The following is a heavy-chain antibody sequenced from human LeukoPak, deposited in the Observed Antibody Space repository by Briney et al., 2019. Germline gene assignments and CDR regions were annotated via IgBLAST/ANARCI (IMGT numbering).Heavy chain of an antibody. Sequence: GSLRLSCAASGFTISNNFMGWARKAQGKGLEWVSLIYSGGSTYTADSVKGRFTISRDNSKNTLHLQMNSLRAENTAVYYCARDADYYGSGRHGYFDHWGQGTLVTVSS. CDR2: IYSGGST. V-gene: IGHV3-66*01. J-gene: IGHJ1*01. CDR3: ARDADYYGSGRHGYFDH. D-gene: IGHD3-10*01. CDR1: GFTISNNF.